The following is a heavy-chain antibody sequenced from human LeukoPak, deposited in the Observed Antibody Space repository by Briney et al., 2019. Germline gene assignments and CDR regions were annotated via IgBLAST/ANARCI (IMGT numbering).Heavy chain of an antibody. CDR1: GFTFDDYA. Sequence: GGSLRLSCVASGFTFDDYAMHWVRQAPGKGLEWVSGISWNSGSIGYADSVKGRFTISRDNAKNSLYLQMNSLRAEDTALYYCAKDDYWGQGTLVTVSS. J-gene: IGHJ4*02. V-gene: IGHV3-9*01. CDR3: AKDDY. CDR2: ISWNSGSI.